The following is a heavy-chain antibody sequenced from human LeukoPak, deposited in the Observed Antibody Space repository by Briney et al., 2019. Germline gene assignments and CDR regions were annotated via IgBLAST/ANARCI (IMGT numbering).Heavy chain of an antibody. CDR3: ARGETLDYYGSGSFDY. J-gene: IGHJ4*02. CDR1: GGSISSSSYY. Sequence: PSETLSLTCTVSGGSISSSSYYWGWIRQPPGKGLEWIGSIYYSGSTYYNPSLKSRVTISVDTSKNQFSLKLSSVTAADTAVYYCARGETLDYYGSGSFDYWGQGTLVTVSS. V-gene: IGHV4-39*07. D-gene: IGHD3-10*01. CDR2: IYYSGST.